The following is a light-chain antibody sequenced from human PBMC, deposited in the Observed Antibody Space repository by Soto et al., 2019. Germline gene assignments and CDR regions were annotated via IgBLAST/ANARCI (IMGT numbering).Light chain of an antibody. CDR2: DTS. V-gene: IGKV3-15*01. J-gene: IGKJ4*01. Sequence: EVLMMQSPATRSVSPGEGATLSCRASQGIGDTLAWYQHKPGQTPRLLIYDTSTRATGVPTRSSGSRSGAEFTLTINSLQSEDFAVYYCQPYNNWPLTFGGGTKVDIK. CDR3: QPYNNWPLT. CDR1: QGIGDT.